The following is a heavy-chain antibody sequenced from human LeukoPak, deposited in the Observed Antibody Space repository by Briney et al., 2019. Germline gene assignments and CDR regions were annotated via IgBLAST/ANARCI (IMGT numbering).Heavy chain of an antibody. CDR3: TRDLSSAWFYY. D-gene: IGHD6-13*01. CDR1: GGSISTSNYF. Sequence: SETLSLTCTASGGSISTSNYFWGWIRQPPGKGLEWTGTISYSGSTYYNPSLKSRVTMAVDTSKNQFSLKVSSVTAADTAVYYCTRDLSSAWFYYWGQGTLVTVSS. J-gene: IGHJ4*02. CDR2: ISYSGST. V-gene: IGHV4-39*07.